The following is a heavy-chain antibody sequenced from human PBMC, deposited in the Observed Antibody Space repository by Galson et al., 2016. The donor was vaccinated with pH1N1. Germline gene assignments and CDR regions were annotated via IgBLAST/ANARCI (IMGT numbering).Heavy chain of an antibody. CDR1: GDSVSSNSAA. CDR2: IYYRSEWYN. Sequence: CAISGDSVSSNSAAWNWIRQSPSRGLEWLGRIYYRSEWYNDYAVSVKSRITINPDTSKNQFSLQLNSVTPEDTAVYYCARDGIAAAGIRRDQYYFDYWGQGTLVTVSS. CDR3: ARDGIAAAGIRRDQYYFDY. D-gene: IGHD6-13*01. J-gene: IGHJ4*02. V-gene: IGHV6-1*01.